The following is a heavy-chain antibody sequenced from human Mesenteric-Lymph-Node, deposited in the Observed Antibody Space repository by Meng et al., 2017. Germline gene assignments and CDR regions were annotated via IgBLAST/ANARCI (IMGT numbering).Heavy chain of an antibody. Sequence: QEELQQWGPGVVKPSGTLFLTSTVACGSISSNIWWSWVRQPPGKGLEWIGEVYHSGGTNYNPSLKSRVVISVDKSKNQFSLNLSSVTAADTAVYYCGRDEGRQLINHWGQGTLVTVSS. CDR1: CGSISSNIW. D-gene: IGHD1-1*01. CDR3: GRDEGRQLINH. J-gene: IGHJ5*02. V-gene: IGHV4-4*02. CDR2: VYHSGGT.